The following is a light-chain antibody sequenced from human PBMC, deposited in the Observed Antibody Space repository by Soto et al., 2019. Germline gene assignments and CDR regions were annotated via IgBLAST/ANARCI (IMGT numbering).Light chain of an antibody. CDR1: SSNIGSNP. Sequence: QSVLTQPPSASGTPGQRVTISCSGSSSNIGSNPVNWYQQFPGTAPKLLIYGSNQRPSGVPDRFSGSKSGTSASLAISGLQSEDEADYYCAAWDDSLNGRVFGGGTKLTVL. V-gene: IGLV1-44*01. J-gene: IGLJ3*02. CDR2: GSN. CDR3: AAWDDSLNGRV.